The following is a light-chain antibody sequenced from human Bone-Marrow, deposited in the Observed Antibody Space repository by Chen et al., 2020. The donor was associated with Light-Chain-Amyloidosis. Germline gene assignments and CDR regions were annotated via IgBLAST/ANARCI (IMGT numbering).Light chain of an antibody. CDR1: SGSIATNY. CDR3: QSYQGSSQGV. Sequence: NFMLTQPHSVSESPGQTVIISSTRSSGSIATNYVRWYQQRPGSSPTTVIYEDDQRPSGVPDRFSGSVDRSSNSASRTSSGLQTEDEADYYCQSYQGSSQGVFGGGTKLTVL. CDR2: EDD. V-gene: IGLV6-57*01. J-gene: IGLJ3*02.